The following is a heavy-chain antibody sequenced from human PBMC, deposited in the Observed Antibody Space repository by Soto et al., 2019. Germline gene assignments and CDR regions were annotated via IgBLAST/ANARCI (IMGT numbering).Heavy chain of an antibody. J-gene: IGHJ4*02. CDR1: GYTFTNFG. Sequence: QVQLVQSGAEVKKPGASVKVSCKASGYTFTNFGISWVRQAPGQGLEWMGWISAYNGNTNYAQNFQGRVTMTTVTTTSTAYRELRSLRSHDTAVYYCARGGTPIDYWCQGTLVTVSS. V-gene: IGHV1-18*01. CDR3: ARGGTPIDY. CDR2: ISAYNGNT. D-gene: IGHD3-16*01.